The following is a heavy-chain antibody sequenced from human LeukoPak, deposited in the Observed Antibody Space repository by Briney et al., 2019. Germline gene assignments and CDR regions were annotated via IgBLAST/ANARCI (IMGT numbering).Heavy chain of an antibody. Sequence: SETLSLTCTVSGGSISSYYWSWIRQPPGKGLEWIGNLYYSGTTYYNPSFKSRVTISVDTSKNQFSLKLSSVTAADTAVYYCARTGILWFGEFSNYMDVWGKGTTVTISS. CDR1: GGSISSYY. D-gene: IGHD3-10*01. CDR3: ARTGILWFGEFSNYMDV. V-gene: IGHV4-59*08. J-gene: IGHJ6*03. CDR2: LYYSGTT.